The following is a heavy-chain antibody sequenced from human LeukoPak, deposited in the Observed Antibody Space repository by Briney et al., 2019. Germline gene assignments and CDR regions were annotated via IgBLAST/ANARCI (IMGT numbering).Heavy chain of an antibody. J-gene: IGHJ6*03. CDR2: IIPIFGTA. V-gene: IGHV1-69*05. Sequence: EASLKLSCKASGFTFSSYAISWVRQAPGQGLEWMGGIIPIFGTANYAQKFQGRVTITTDESTSTAYMELSSLRSEDTAVYYCARDLWAARRSTRPYYYYYYMDVWGKGTTVTVSS. CDR1: GFTFSSYA. D-gene: IGHD6-6*01. CDR3: ARDLWAARRSTRPYYYYYYMDV.